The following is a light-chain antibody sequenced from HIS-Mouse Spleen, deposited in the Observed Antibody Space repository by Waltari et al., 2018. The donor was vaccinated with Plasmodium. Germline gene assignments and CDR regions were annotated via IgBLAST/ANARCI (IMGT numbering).Light chain of an antibody. J-gene: IGLJ2*01. Sequence: SYELTQPPSVSVSPGQTARITCSGDALPKQYAYWYHQKPGQAPGLVIYKDSERPAGIHERFSGASSGTTVTLTISGGQAEDEADYYCQSADSSGTYQVFGGGTKLTVL. CDR2: KDS. CDR3: QSADSSGTYQV. V-gene: IGLV3-25*03. CDR1: ALPKQY.